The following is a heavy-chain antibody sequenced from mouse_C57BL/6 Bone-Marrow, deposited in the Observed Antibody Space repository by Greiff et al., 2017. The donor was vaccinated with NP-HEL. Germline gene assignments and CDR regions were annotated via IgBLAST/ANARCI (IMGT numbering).Heavy chain of an antibody. CDR2: IYPRSGNT. CDR1: GYTFTSYG. Sequence: QVQLQQSGAELARPGASVKLSCKASGYTFTSYGISWVKQRTGQGLEWIGEIYPRSGNTYYNDKFKGKATLTADKSSSTAYMELRSLTSEDSAVYFCASTLPLWFAYWGQGTLVTVSA. V-gene: IGHV1-81*01. J-gene: IGHJ3*01. CDR3: ASTLPLWFAY.